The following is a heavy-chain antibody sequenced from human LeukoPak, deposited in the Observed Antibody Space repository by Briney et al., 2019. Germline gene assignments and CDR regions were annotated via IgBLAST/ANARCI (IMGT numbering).Heavy chain of an antibody. CDR3: AKGLRGNYDH. D-gene: IGHD1-26*01. CDR2: ITDNGINT. CDR1: GFTFNNYA. V-gene: IGHV3-23*01. Sequence: PGGSLRLSCAAYGFTFNNYAMAWVRQAPEKGLEWVSSITDNGINTYYADSVKGRFTISRDNSKNTLYLQMNSLRAEDTAVYHCAKGLRGNYDHWGQGTLVTVSS. J-gene: IGHJ5*02.